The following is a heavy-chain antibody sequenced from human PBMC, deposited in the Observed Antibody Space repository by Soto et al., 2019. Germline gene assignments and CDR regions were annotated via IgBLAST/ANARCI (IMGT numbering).Heavy chain of an antibody. CDR3: ARALGVTMVRGVKEYYYYMDV. CDR2: IIPILGIA. Sequence: SVKVSCKASGGTFSSYTISWVRQAPGQGLEWMGRIIPILGIANYAQKFQGRVTITADKSTSTAYMELSSLRSEDTAVYYCARALGVTMVRGVKEYYYYMDVWGKGTTVTVSS. J-gene: IGHJ6*03. V-gene: IGHV1-69*02. CDR1: GGTFSSYT. D-gene: IGHD3-10*01.